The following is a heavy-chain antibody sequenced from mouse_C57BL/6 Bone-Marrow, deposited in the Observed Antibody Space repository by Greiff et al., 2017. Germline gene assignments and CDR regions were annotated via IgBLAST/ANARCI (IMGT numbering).Heavy chain of an antibody. J-gene: IGHJ3*01. Sequence: QVQLQQSGPELMKPWPSVTLSCKATGYPFTGYGVEWVKQRPGHGLEWIGEILPGGGSANYNDKFNGKDTFTADTSSNTAYMQLSSLTTEDSVISYGAKMANWAWFAYWGQGTLVTVSA. CDR3: AKMANWAWFAY. V-gene: IGHV1-9*01. CDR2: ILPGGGSA. D-gene: IGHD4-1*01. CDR1: GYPFTGYG.